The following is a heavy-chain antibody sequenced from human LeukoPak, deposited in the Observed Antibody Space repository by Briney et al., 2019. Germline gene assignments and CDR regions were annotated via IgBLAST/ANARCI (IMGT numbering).Heavy chain of an antibody. V-gene: IGHV3-30*04. Sequence: GRSLRLSCAASGFTFSSYTMHWVRHAPGKGLEWVADISYDGNNKNYAASVKGRFTISETNSKTTLILQMNSLDVEATAVYIGARDWVSDYDWFGEAFDIWGQGKMVTVSS. CDR3: ARDWVSDYDWFGEAFDI. J-gene: IGHJ3*02. CDR1: GFTFSSYT. D-gene: IGHD3-10*01. CDR2: ISYDGNNK.